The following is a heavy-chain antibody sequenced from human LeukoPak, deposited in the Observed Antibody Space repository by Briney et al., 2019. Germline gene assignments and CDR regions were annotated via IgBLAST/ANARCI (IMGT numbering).Heavy chain of an antibody. CDR2: INHSGST. D-gene: IGHD2-8*01. CDR3: ARQSIVLMVYAIQVGWFDP. V-gene: IGHV4-34*01. CDR1: GGSFSGYY. Sequence: SETLSLTCAVYGGSFSGYYWSWIRQPPGKGLEWIGEINHSGSTYYNPSLKSRVTISVDTSKNQFSLKLSSVTAADTAVYYCARQSIVLMVYAIQVGWFDPWGQGTLVTVSS. J-gene: IGHJ5*02.